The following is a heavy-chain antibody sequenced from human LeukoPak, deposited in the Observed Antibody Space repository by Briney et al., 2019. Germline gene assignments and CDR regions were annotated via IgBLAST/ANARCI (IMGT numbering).Heavy chain of an antibody. CDR1: GASISTYY. D-gene: IGHD6-19*01. J-gene: IGHJ4*02. Sequence: SETLSLTCTVSGASISTYYWGWIRQPPGKGLEWIGYIQNTGATNYNPSLKSRVSISKDTSKNQFSLKMSSATAADTAVYYCAKHGSGWSFDYWGQGTMVTVSS. V-gene: IGHV4-59*01. CDR3: AKHGSGWSFDY. CDR2: IQNTGAT.